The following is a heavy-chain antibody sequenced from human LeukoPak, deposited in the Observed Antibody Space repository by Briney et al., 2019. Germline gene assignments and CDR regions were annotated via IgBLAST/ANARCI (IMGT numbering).Heavy chain of an antibody. V-gene: IGHV3-48*01. J-gene: IGHJ4*02. CDR2: ISSSSSTK. D-gene: IGHD3-22*01. CDR3: ARVPLYYYEHSGYDC. Sequence: GGSLRLSCAASGFTFSDYNMNWVRQAPGKGLEWVSHISSSSSTKYYADSVKGRFTISRDNAKNSLYLQMNSLRAEDTAVYYCARVPLYYYEHSGYDCWGQGTLVTVSS. CDR1: GFTFSDYN.